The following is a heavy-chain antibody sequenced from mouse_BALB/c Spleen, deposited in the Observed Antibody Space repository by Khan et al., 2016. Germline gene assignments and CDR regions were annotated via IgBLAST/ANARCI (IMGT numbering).Heavy chain of an antibody. V-gene: IGHV2-9*02. D-gene: IGHD4-1*01. CDR1: GFSLTSYG. Sequence: QVQLKESGPGLVASSQSLSITCTVSGFSLTSYGIHWVRQPPGKGLVWLGVIWAGGGTNYDSALMSRLTINKDNSKSQVFLKMNSLQTDDTAMYYCVSELGGFAYWGQGTLVTVSA. CDR2: IWAGGGT. J-gene: IGHJ3*01. CDR3: VSELGGFAY.